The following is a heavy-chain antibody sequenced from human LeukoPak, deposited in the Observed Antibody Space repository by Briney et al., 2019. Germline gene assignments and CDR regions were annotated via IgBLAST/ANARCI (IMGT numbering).Heavy chain of an antibody. J-gene: IGHJ4*02. D-gene: IGHD1-26*01. CDR1: GGSISSYY. V-gene: IGHV4-59*08. CDR3: ARTETGVGATDY. Sequence: ASETLSLTCTVSGGSISSYYWSWIRQPPGKGLEWIGYIYYSGSTNYNPSLKSRVTISVDTSKNQFSLKLSSVTAADTAVYYCARTETGVGATDYWGQGTLVTVSS. CDR2: IYYSGST.